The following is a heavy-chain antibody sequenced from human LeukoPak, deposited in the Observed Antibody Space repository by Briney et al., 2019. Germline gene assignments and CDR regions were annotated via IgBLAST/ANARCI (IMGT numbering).Heavy chain of an antibody. J-gene: IGHJ6*02. D-gene: IGHD2-2*02. V-gene: IGHV3-30-3*01. CDR2: ISSDVSNN. Sequence: GRSMRLSCAASGFTSTSYAMHWVRQAPGKGMEWVAVISSDVSNNYYADSVTGRLTISRDNSKNTLYLQMNSLRAEDTAVYYCARDPIPNSPNYYCYGMDVWGQGTTVTVSS. CDR1: GFTSTSYA. CDR3: ARDPIPNSPNYYCYGMDV.